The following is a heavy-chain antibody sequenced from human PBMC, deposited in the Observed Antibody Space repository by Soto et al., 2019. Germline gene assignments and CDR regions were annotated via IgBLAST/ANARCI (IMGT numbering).Heavy chain of an antibody. Sequence: QVQLQESGPTLVKPSETLSLTCTFSGGSIRSYCWTWIRQPPVEGLDWIGCICNSVTTNYNPSLKSRVAISIDIHKNPCALHLSSVTVSDTVFYYCAGGVSIVVATRILMDVFGKGTTGTCSS. CDR1: GGSIRSYC. CDR2: ICNSVTT. V-gene: IGHV4-59*03. CDR3: AGGVSIVVATRILMDV. J-gene: IGHJ6*03. D-gene: IGHD3-22*01.